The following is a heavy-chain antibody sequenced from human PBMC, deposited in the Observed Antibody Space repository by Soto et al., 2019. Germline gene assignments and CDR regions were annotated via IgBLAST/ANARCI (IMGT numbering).Heavy chain of an antibody. J-gene: IGHJ2*01. Sequence: QVQLVESGGGVVQPGRSLRLSCAASGFTFSSYGMHWVRQAPGKELEWVAVIWYDGSNKYYADSVKGRFTISRDNSKNTLYLQMNSLRAEDTAVYYCARDVMVTAMVMWYFDLWGRGTLVTVSS. D-gene: IGHD2-21*02. V-gene: IGHV3-33*01. CDR3: ARDVMVTAMVMWYFDL. CDR2: IWYDGSNK. CDR1: GFTFSSYG.